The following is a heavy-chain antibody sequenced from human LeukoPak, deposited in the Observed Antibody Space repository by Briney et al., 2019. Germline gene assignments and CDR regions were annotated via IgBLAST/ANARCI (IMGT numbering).Heavy chain of an antibody. D-gene: IGHD5-18*01. J-gene: IGHJ4*02. Sequence: GGSLRLSCAASGFTFSSYAMHWVRQAPGKGLEWVAVISYDGSNKYYADSAKGRFTISRDNSKNTLYLQMNSLRAEDTAVYYCATSGYSYGPEYDNWGQGTLVTVSS. CDR3: ATSGYSYGPEYDN. V-gene: IGHV3-30-3*01. CDR2: ISYDGSNK. CDR1: GFTFSSYA.